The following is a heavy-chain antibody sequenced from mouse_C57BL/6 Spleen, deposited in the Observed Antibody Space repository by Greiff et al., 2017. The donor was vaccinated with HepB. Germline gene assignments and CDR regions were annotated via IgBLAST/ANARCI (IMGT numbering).Heavy chain of an antibody. CDR3: ARQVGSYYGEAWFAY. Sequence: EVHLVESGGDLVKPGGSLKLSCAASGFTFSSYGMSWVRQTPDKRLEWVATISSGGSYTYYTDSVKGRFNISRDNAKNTLYLQMSSLKSEDTAMYYCARQVGSYYGEAWFAYWGQGTLVTVSA. J-gene: IGHJ3*01. D-gene: IGHD1-1*01. V-gene: IGHV5-6*01. CDR1: GFTFSSYG. CDR2: ISSGGSYT.